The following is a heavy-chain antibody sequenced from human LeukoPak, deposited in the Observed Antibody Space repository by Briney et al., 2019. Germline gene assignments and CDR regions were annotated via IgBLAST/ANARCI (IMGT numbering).Heavy chain of an antibody. CDR1: GFTFSNYW. J-gene: IGHJ5*01. CDR3: ARGGQYTTSWFGY. D-gene: IGHD2-2*02. V-gene: IGHV3-74*01. CDR2: INSDGSST. Sequence: GGSLRLSCAASGFTFSNYWMHWVRQAPGKGLVWVSRINSDGSSTSYADSVKGRFTISKDNAKNTLYLQINSLRAEDTAVYYCARGGQYTTSWFGYWGQGTLVTVSS.